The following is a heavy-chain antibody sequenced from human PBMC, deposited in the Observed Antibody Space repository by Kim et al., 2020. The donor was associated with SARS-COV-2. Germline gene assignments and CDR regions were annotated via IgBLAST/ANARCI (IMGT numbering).Heavy chain of an antibody. CDR3: AVYCGGDCQQMDY. CDR2: IYSGGST. V-gene: IGHV3-53*04. D-gene: IGHD2-21*02. CDR1: GFTVSSNY. J-gene: IGHJ4*02. Sequence: GGSLRLSCAASGFTVSSNYMSWVRQAPGKGLEWVSVIYSGGSTYYADSVKGRFTISRHNSKNTLYLQMNSLRAEDTAVYYCAVYCGGDCQQMDYWGQGTLVTVSS.